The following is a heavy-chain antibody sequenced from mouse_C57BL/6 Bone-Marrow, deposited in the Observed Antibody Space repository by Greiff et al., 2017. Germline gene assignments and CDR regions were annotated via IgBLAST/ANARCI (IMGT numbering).Heavy chain of an antibody. J-gene: IGHJ3*01. CDR3: ARGGYDAWFAY. V-gene: IGHV1-82*01. CDR2: IYPGDGDT. CDR1: GYAFSSSW. D-gene: IGHD2-2*01. Sequence: VQLQQSGPELVKPGASVKISCKASGYAFSSSWMNWVKQRPGKGLEWIGRIYPGDGDTNYNGTFKGKATLTADKSFSTAYMQLSSLTSEDSAVYFCARGGYDAWFAYWGQGTLVTVSA.